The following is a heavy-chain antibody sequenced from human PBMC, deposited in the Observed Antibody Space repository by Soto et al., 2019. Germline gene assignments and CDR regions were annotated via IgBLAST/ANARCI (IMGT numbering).Heavy chain of an antibody. CDR2: ISAHNGNT. D-gene: IGHD1-1*01. Sequence: QVHLVQSGSEVKKPGASVKVSCKGSGYTFTSYGITWVRQAPGQGLEWMGWISAHNGNTNYAQKFQGRVTVTRDTSTSTAYMEMRSLRSDDTAVYYCARGRYGDYWGQGALVTVYS. V-gene: IGHV1-18*01. CDR3: ARGRYGDY. CDR1: GYTFTSYG. J-gene: IGHJ4*02.